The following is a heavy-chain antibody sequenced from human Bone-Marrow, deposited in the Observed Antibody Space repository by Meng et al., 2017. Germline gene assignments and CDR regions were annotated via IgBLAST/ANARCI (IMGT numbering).Heavy chain of an antibody. D-gene: IGHD6-13*01. CDR2: IWYDGSNK. CDR3: ARDRSSSWYFHYYYGMDV. Sequence: GESLKISCAASGFTFSSYGMHWVRQAPGKGLEWVAVIWYDGSNKYYADSVKGRFTISRDNSKNTLYLQMNSLRAEDTAVYYCARDRSSSWYFHYYYGMDVWGQGTTVTVSS. V-gene: IGHV3-33*01. J-gene: IGHJ6*02. CDR1: GFTFSSYG.